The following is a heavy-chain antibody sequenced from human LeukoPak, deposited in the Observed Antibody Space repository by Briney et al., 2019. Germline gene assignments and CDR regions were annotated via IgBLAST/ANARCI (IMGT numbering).Heavy chain of an antibody. CDR1: GFTFSSYA. J-gene: IGHJ4*02. D-gene: IGHD1-26*01. CDR3: AKDPLYFYSGSYYDY. CDR2: ISGSGGST. Sequence: GGSLRLSCAASGFTFSSYAMSWVRQAPGKGLEWVSAISGSGGSTYYADSVKGRFTISRDNSKNTLYLQMNSLRAEDTAVYYCAKDPLYFYSGSYYDYCGQGTLVTVSS. V-gene: IGHV3-23*01.